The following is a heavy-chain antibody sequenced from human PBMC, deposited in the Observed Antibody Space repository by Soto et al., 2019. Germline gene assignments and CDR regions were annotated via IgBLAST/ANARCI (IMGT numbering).Heavy chain of an antibody. CDR1: GYSFTSYW. CDR3: ARLEYCSGGSCPMPFWYYMDV. J-gene: IGHJ6*03. CDR2: IYPGDSDT. Sequence: GESLKISCKGSGYSFTSYWIGWVRQMPGKGLEWMGIIYPGDSDTRYSPSFQGQVTISADKSISTAYLQWSSLKASDTAMYYCARLEYCSGGSCPMPFWYYMDVWGKGTTVTVSS. V-gene: IGHV5-51*01. D-gene: IGHD2-15*01.